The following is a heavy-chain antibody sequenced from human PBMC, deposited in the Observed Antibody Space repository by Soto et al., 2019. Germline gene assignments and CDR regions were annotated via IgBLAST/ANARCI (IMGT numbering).Heavy chain of an antibody. CDR2: IYYSGTT. D-gene: IGHD2-8*01. CDR3: ARYNGGWHFGY. CDR1: AGSISGYY. V-gene: IGHV4-59*01. Sequence: QVQLQESGPGLLKPSETLSLTCTVSAGSISGYYWSWIRQPPGKWLEWIGFIYYSGTTNYNPSLMDRVTTSVDTSRNQFSLKVNSVTAAYTAVYYCARYNGGWHFGYWGQGTLVTVSS. J-gene: IGHJ4*02.